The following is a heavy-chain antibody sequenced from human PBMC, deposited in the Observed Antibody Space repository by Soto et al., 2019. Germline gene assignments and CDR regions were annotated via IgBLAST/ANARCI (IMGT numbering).Heavy chain of an antibody. J-gene: IGHJ4*02. CDR3: ARDGYDVSGSPYPAY. CDR1: GGSMSEYF. Sequence: PSETLSLTCSVYGGSMSEYFWSWIRQSPGKGLEWIGYIYHLGSTDYNPSLKSRVTISVDTSKRQFSLRLTSVTAADTAVYYCARDGYDVSGSPYPAYWGPGTQVTVSS. D-gene: IGHD3-10*01. CDR2: IYHLGST. V-gene: IGHV4-59*01.